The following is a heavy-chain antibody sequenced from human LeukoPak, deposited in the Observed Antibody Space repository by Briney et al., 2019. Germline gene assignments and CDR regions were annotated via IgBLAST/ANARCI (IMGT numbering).Heavy chain of an antibody. CDR3: ARIADYYDSSGLFQYYFDY. D-gene: IGHD3-22*01. Sequence: GESLKISCKGSGYIFTSYWIGWVRQMPGKGLEWMGIIYPGDSDTRYSPSFQGQVTISADKSISTAYLQWSSLKASDTAMYYCARIADYYDSSGLFQYYFDYWGQGTLVTVSS. CDR2: IYPGDSDT. V-gene: IGHV5-51*01. CDR1: GYIFTSYW. J-gene: IGHJ4*02.